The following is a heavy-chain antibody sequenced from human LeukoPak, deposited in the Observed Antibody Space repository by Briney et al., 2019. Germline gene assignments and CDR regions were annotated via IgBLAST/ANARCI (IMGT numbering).Heavy chain of an antibody. CDR1: GFTFSSYS. Sequence: PGGSLTLSYAASGFTFSSYSMSWVRQAPGKGLEWVSAISGSAGSTYYADSVKGRFTISRDNSKNTLYLQMNGLRAEDTALYYCAKHYTTGWYADYWGQGTLVTVSS. CDR3: AKHYTTGWYADY. CDR2: ISGSAGST. J-gene: IGHJ4*02. V-gene: IGHV3-23*01. D-gene: IGHD6-19*01.